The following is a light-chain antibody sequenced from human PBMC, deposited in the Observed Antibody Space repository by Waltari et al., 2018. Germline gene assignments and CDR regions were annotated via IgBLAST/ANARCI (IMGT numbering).Light chain of an antibody. V-gene: IGLV3-21*03. CDR1: NIGRTS. Sequence: SYVLTQPPSVSVAPGKTARITCGGNNIGRTSVHWYQQRPGQAPVLVVYDDSDRPSGIPERFSGSNSGNTATLTISRVEAGDEADYYCQVWDSSSDHWVFGGGTKLTVL. J-gene: IGLJ3*02. CDR2: DDS. CDR3: QVWDSSSDHWV.